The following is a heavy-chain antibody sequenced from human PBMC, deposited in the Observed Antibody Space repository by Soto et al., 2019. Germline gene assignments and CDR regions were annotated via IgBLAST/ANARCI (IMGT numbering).Heavy chain of an antibody. Sequence: GGSLRLSCAASGFTFSSYGMHWVRQAPGKGLEWVAVISYDGSNKYYADSVKGRFTISRDNSKNTLYLQMNSLRAEDTAVFYCAKERSSGWSFDYWGQGTLVTVSS. D-gene: IGHD6-19*01. CDR2: ISYDGSNK. CDR3: AKERSSGWSFDY. CDR1: GFTFSSYG. V-gene: IGHV3-30*18. J-gene: IGHJ4*02.